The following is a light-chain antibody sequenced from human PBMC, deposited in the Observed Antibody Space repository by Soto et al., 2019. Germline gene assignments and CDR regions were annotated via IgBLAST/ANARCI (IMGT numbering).Light chain of an antibody. CDR3: LQYRSYWT. J-gene: IGKJ1*01. CDR1: QSISRQ. V-gene: IGKV1-5*03. Sequence: DIELTQSPSTLSSSVGERVSLTCRASQSISRQLAWYQQKPGKAPNLLIYQASNLETGVPSRFTGSGSGTEFTLTISSLQPDDFATYYCLQYRSYWTFGQGTKVEVK. CDR2: QAS.